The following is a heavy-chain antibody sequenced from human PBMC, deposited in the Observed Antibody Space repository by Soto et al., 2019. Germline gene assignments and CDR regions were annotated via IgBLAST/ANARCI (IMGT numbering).Heavy chain of an antibody. J-gene: IGHJ5*02. CDR2: IWSGGSNK. CDR3: ARALQYQSWLDP. Sequence: QVQLVESGGGVVQPGRSLRLSCAASGFTLSNYGMHWVRQAPGKGLEWVAVIWSGGSNKYYADSVKGRFTISRDNSKNTLYLQMNSLRAEDTAVYYWARALQYQSWLDPWGQGTLVTVSS. V-gene: IGHV3-33*01. D-gene: IGHD4-4*01. CDR1: GFTLSNYG.